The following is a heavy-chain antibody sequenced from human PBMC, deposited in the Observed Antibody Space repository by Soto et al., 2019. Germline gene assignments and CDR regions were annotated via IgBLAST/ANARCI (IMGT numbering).Heavy chain of an antibody. J-gene: IGHJ4*02. CDR3: ARSQYSSSWYPFDY. CDR2: IYYDGSNK. D-gene: IGHD6-13*01. Sequence: GGSLRLSCAASGFTFSSYGMHWVRQAPGKGLEWVAVIYYDGSNKYYADSVKGRFTISRDNSKNTLYLQMNSLRAEDTAVFYCARSQYSSSWYPFDYWGQGTLVTVPS. CDR1: GFTFSSYG. V-gene: IGHV3-33*01.